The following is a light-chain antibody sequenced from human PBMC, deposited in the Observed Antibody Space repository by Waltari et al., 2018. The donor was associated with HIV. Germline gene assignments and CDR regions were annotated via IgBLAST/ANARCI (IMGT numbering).Light chain of an antibody. CDR3: AAWDDSLNGVV. CDR1: SSNIGSNT. CDR2: SNN. J-gene: IGLJ2*01. V-gene: IGLV1-44*01. Sequence: QSVLTQPPSASGTPGQRVTISCPGSSSNIGSNTVNCYQQLPGTAPKVLVYSNNQRPSGVPDRFSGSKSGTSASLAISGLQSEDEADYYCAAWDDSLNGVVFGGGTKLTVL.